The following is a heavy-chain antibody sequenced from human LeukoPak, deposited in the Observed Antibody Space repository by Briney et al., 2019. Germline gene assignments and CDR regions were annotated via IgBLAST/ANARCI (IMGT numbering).Heavy chain of an antibody. J-gene: IGHJ4*02. V-gene: IGHV1-8*02. CDR2: INPNSGST. CDR1: GYTFSNYN. D-gene: IGHD4-17*01. Sequence: ASVKVSCKASGYTFSNYNINWVRQATGQGLEWMGCINPNSGSTDYAQKFQGRVTITRDTSTTTAYMELSSLRSEDTAVYYCAKGLRGTGFDYWGQGTLVTVSS. CDR3: AKGLRGTGFDY.